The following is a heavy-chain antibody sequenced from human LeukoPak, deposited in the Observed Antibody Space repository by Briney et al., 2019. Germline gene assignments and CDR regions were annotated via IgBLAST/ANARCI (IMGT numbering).Heavy chain of an antibody. V-gene: IGHV3-30*12. CDR2: ISYDGSNK. CDR3: AKDDRWGEYDY. D-gene: IGHD3-16*01. CDR1: GFPFSSYG. Sequence: GGSLRLSCVVVGFPFSSYGMHWVRQAPGKGLEWVAVISYDGSNKYYADSVKGRFTISRDNSKNTLYLQMNSLRAEDTAVYYCAKDDRWGEYDYWGEGTLVTVSS. J-gene: IGHJ4*02.